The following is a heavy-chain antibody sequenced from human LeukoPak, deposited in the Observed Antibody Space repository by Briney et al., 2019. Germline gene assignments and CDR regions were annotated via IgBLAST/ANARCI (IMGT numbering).Heavy chain of an antibody. D-gene: IGHD3-22*01. Sequence: SETLSLTCAVYGGSFSGYYWSWIRQSPGKGLEWIGQINHSGTTNYNPSLKSRVTISVDSSMRQFSLQLNSVTAADTAVYYCEVRGTMMVVARQQPEVFDVWGQGTMVTVSS. CDR3: EVRGTMMVVARQQPEVFDV. V-gene: IGHV4-34*01. CDR1: GGSFSGYY. CDR2: INHSGTT. J-gene: IGHJ3*01.